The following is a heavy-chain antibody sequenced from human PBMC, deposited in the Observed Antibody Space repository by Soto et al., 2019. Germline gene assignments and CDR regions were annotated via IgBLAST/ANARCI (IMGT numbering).Heavy chain of an antibody. V-gene: IGHV3-30*18. J-gene: IGHJ6*02. CDR1: GFTFSSYG. CDR2: ISYDGSNK. CDR3: AKESTYYDFWSGYPYGMDV. Sequence: PGGSLRLSCAASGFTFSSYGMHWVRQAPGKGLEWVAVISYDGSNKYYAGSVKGRFTISRDNSKNTLYLQMNSLRAEDTAVYYCAKESTYYDFWSGYPYGMDVWGQGTTVTVSS. D-gene: IGHD3-3*01.